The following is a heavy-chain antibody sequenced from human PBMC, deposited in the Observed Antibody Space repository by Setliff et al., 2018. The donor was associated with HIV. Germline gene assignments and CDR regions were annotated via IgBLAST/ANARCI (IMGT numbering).Heavy chain of an antibody. J-gene: IGHJ4*02. CDR2: IYNSAST. CDR3: ARHSPSDY. V-gene: IGHV4-59*08. Sequence: ASETLSLTCTVSGDSISSYFWSWIRQSPGKGLEWIGYIYNSASTSYNPSLKGRVTISVDTSKNQFSLKLSSVTAADTAVYYCARHSPSDYWGQGTLVTVSS. CDR1: GDSISSYF.